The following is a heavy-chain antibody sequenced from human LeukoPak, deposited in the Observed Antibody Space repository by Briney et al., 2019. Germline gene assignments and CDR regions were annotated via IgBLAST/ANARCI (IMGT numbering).Heavy chain of an antibody. CDR1: GGSISCSSYY. Sequence: SETLSLTCTVSGGSISCSSYYWGWIRQPPGKGLEWIGRIYTSGSTNYNPSLKSRVTISVDTSKNQFSLKLSSVTAADTAVYYCARSNSGSYNYYYYYMDVWGKGTTVTVSS. J-gene: IGHJ6*03. D-gene: IGHD1-26*01. CDR3: ARSNSGSYNYYYYYMDV. CDR2: IYTSGST. V-gene: IGHV4-61*02.